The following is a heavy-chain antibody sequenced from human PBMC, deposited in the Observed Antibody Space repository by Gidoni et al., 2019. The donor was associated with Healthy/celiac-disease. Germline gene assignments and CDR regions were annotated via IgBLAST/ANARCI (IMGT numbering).Heavy chain of an antibody. D-gene: IGHD5-12*01. J-gene: IGHJ4*01. Sequence: VQLVQSGAAVKQPGQSLKISRKGSGYSFTSYWIGWVRQMPGKGLEWMGIIYPGDSDTRYSRSFQGQVTISADKSISTAYLQWSSLKASDTAMYYCARLEMATRTFDYWGQGTLVTVSS. CDR2: IYPGDSDT. CDR3: ARLEMATRTFDY. CDR1: GYSFTSYW. V-gene: IGHV5-51*03.